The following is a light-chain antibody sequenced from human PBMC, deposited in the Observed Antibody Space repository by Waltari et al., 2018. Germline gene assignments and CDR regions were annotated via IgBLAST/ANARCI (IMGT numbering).Light chain of an antibody. CDR2: KAS. CDR1: QSISSW. Sequence: DIQMTQSPSTLSASIGDRVTITCRASQSISSWLAWYQQKPGKAPKLLIYKASFLESGVPSRFSGSGSGTDFTLTISSLQPEDFATYFCQQANSFPLTFGGGTKIEIK. J-gene: IGKJ4*01. CDR3: QQANSFPLT. V-gene: IGKV1-5*03.